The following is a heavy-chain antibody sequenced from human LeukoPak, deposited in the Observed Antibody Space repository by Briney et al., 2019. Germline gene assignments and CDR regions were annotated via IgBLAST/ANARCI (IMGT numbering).Heavy chain of an antibody. CDR2: IYSGGSGVTT. D-gene: IGHD6-6*01. J-gene: IGHJ4*02. V-gene: IGHV3-53*01. CDR3: ARESPDRPGFDY. CDR1: GVTVNSNY. Sequence: GGSLRLSCEASGVTVNSNYMNCVRQAPGQGREWVSVIYSGGSGVTTYYADSVKGRFAISRDSSKNTLYLQMNSLRAEDTAVYYCARESPDRPGFDYWGQGTLDTVSS.